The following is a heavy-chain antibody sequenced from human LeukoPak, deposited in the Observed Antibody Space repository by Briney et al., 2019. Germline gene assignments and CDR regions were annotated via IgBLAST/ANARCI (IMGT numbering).Heavy chain of an antibody. J-gene: IGHJ4*02. CDR3: AKNLLLWFGELLEGAPLDY. D-gene: IGHD3-10*01. Sequence: PGGSLRLSCAASGFTFSSYSMNWVRQAPGKGLEWVSYISSSSSTIYYADSVKGRFTISRDNSKNTLYLQMNSLRAEDTAVYYCAKNLLLWFGELLEGAPLDYWGQGTLVTVSS. CDR2: ISSSSSTI. V-gene: IGHV3-48*01. CDR1: GFTFSSYS.